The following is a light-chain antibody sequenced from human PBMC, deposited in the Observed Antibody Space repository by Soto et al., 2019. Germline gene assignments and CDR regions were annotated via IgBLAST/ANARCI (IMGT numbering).Light chain of an antibody. CDR2: SNN. CDR1: SSNIGSNT. J-gene: IGLJ1*01. V-gene: IGLV1-44*01. Sequence: QSVLTQPPSASGTPGQRVTISCSGSSSNIGSNTVNWYQQLPGTAPKLLIYSNNQRPSGVPDRFSGSKSGTSASLAISRLQSEDEADDYCAAWDDSLNGYVFGTGTKVTVL. CDR3: AAWDDSLNGYV.